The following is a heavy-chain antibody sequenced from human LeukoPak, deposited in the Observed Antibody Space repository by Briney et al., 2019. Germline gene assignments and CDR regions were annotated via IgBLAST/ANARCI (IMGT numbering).Heavy chain of an antibody. Sequence: PSETLSLTXTVSGGSISSYYWSWIRQPAGKGLEWIGRIYTSGSTNYNPSLKSRVTMSVDTSKNQFSLKLSSVTAADTAVYYCARGSHSGDYDRLDYWGQGTLVTVSS. CDR3: ARGSHSGDYDRLDY. V-gene: IGHV4-4*07. D-gene: IGHD3-22*01. CDR1: GGSISSYY. J-gene: IGHJ4*02. CDR2: IYTSGST.